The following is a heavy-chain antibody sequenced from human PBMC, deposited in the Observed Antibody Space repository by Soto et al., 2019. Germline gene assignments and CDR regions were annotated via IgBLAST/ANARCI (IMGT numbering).Heavy chain of an antibody. CDR2: IHNSGST. CDR1: GVSVSSGSYC. CDR3: TRWEKNYYDGGGAPVET. Sequence: SETLSLTCTVSGVSVSSGSYCWSWIRQPPGKGLEWIGYIHNSGSTNYSPSLKSRVSISVDTSKNQFSLKLSAVTAADTALYFCTRWEKNYYDGGGAPVETGGQGALVTVSS. V-gene: IGHV4-61*01. D-gene: IGHD3-22*01. J-gene: IGHJ4*02.